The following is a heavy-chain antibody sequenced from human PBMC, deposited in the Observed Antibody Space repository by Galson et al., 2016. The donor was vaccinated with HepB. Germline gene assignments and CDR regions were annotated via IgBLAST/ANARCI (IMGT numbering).Heavy chain of an antibody. D-gene: IGHD6-19*01. CDR3: ARGAGIAVAGYFYYYAFDV. CDR1: GYTFTTYD. V-gene: IGHV1-8*01. J-gene: IGHJ6*02. Sequence: SVKVSCKASGYTFTTYDINWVRQATGQGLEWMGWVNTNSGNTGYAQKFQGRVTMSRNSSINTAYMELTSLRSEDTAVYYCARGAGIAVAGYFYYYAFDVWGQGTTVTVSS. CDR2: VNTNSGNT.